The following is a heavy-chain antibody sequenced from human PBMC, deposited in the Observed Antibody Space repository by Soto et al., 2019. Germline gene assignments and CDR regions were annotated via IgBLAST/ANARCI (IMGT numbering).Heavy chain of an antibody. V-gene: IGHV1-69*06. J-gene: IGHJ6*02. Sequence: GASVKVSCKASGGTFSSYAISWVRQAPGQGLEWMGGIIPIFGTANYAQKFQGRVTITADKSTSTAYMELSSLRSEDTAMYYCARDPRYCSGGSCSYPMDVWGQGTTVTVSS. CDR1: GGTFSSYA. CDR2: IIPIFGTA. CDR3: ARDPRYCSGGSCSYPMDV. D-gene: IGHD2-15*01.